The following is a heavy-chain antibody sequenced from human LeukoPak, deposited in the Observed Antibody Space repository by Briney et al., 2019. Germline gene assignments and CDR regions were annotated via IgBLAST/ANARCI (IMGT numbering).Heavy chain of an antibody. CDR3: ARAYDFWSGYYVLDY. J-gene: IGHJ4*02. CDR1: GGSISSYY. V-gene: IGHV4-59*01. Sequence: SETLSLTCTVSGGSISSYYWSWIRQPPGKGLEWIGYIYYTGSTNFNPSLKSRVTMSVDTSKNQFSLKLSSVTAADTAVYHCARAYDFWSGYYVLDYWGQGTLVTVSS. D-gene: IGHD3-3*01. CDR2: IYYTGST.